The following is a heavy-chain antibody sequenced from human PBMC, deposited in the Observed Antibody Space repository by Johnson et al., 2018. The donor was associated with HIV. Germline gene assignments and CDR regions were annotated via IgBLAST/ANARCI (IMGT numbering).Heavy chain of an antibody. D-gene: IGHD1-7*01. V-gene: IGHV3-30*04. CDR2: ISYDGSNK. J-gene: IGHJ3*02. CDR1: GFTFSSYA. Sequence: QMLLVESGGGVVQPGRSLRLSCAASGFTFSSYAMHWVHQAPGKGLEWVAVISYDGSNKYYADSVKGRFTISRDNSKNTLYLQMNSLRAEDTAVYYCAIEDQNWNYDHAFDIWGQGTMVTVSS. CDR3: AIEDQNWNYDHAFDI.